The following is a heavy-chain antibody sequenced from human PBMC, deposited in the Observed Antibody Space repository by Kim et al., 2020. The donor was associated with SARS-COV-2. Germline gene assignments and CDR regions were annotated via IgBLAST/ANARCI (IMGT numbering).Heavy chain of an antibody. D-gene: IGHD5-18*01. Sequence: SETLSLTCTVSGGSISSYYWSWIRQPAGKGLEWIGRIYTSGSTNYNPSLKSRVTMSVDTSKNQFSLKLSSVTAADTAVYYCARDGVDTAMATLNWFDPWGQGTLVTVSS. CDR1: GGSISSYY. V-gene: IGHV4-4*07. CDR2: IYTSGST. CDR3: ARDGVDTAMATLNWFDP. J-gene: IGHJ5*02.